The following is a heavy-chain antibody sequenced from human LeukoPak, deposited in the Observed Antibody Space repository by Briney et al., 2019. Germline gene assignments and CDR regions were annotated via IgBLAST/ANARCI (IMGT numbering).Heavy chain of an antibody. CDR3: AKGTYGYVY. Sequence: GGSLRLSCAASGFTFSSYGMHWVRQAPGKGLEWVAVIWYDGSNKYYADSVKGRFTISRDNSKNTLYLQMNSLRAEDTAVYCCAKGTYGYVYWGQGTLVTVSS. CDR1: GFTFSSYG. CDR2: IWYDGSNK. V-gene: IGHV3-33*08. D-gene: IGHD5-18*01. J-gene: IGHJ4*02.